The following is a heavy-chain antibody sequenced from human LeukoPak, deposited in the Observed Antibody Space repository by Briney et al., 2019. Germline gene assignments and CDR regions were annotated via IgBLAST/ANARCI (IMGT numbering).Heavy chain of an antibody. Sequence: GGSLRLSCAASGFTVSSNYMSWVRQAPGKGLEWVSVIYSGGSTYYADSVKGRFTISRDNSKNTLYLQMNSLRAEDTAVYYCARGRRGYYDSSGYYCDYWGQGTLVAVSS. J-gene: IGHJ4*02. D-gene: IGHD3-22*01. CDR2: IYSGGST. CDR1: GFTVSSNY. V-gene: IGHV3-53*01. CDR3: ARGRRGYYDSSGYYCDY.